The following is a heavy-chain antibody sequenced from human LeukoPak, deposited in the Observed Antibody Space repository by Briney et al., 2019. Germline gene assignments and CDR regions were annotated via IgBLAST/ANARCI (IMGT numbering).Heavy chain of an antibody. CDR2: IIPIFGTA. V-gene: IGHV1-69*05. D-gene: IGHD1-7*01. J-gene: IGHJ6*03. Sequence: ASVKVSCKASGGTCSSYAISWVRQAPGQGLEWMGGIIPIFGTANYAQKFQGRVTITTDESTSTAYMELSSLRSEDTAVYYCASSLGGNYVSPYYMDVWGKGTTVTVSS. CDR3: ASSLGGNYVSPYYMDV. CDR1: GGTCSSYA.